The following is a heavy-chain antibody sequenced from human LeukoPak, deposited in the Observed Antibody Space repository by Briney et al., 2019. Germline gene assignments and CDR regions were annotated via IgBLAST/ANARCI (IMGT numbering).Heavy chain of an antibody. CDR3: ARHFDN. CDR2: VNYGGST. Sequence: SETLSLTCTVSGVSIISSSYDWGWIRQPPGKGLEWIGSVNYGGSTDYNPSLKSRVTISVDASKNQLSLKMRSVTAADTAVYYCARHFDNWGQGTLVTVSS. V-gene: IGHV4-39*01. CDR1: GVSIISSSYD. J-gene: IGHJ4*02.